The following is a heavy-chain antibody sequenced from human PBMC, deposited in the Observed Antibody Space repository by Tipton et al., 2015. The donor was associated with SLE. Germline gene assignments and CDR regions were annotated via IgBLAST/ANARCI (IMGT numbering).Heavy chain of an antibody. D-gene: IGHD3-22*01. V-gene: IGHV4-31*03. CDR2: VFSSGTT. Sequence: TLSLTCTVSGGSISSSGYDWGWIRQHPGKGLEWIGYVFSSGTTYYNPSLKGRLSLSLDTSQNQLSLKLSSVTSADAAVYYCARYFYDSSGVCLFDFWGQGTLVTVSS. CDR3: ARYFYDSSGVCLFDF. J-gene: IGHJ4*02. CDR1: GGSISSSGYD.